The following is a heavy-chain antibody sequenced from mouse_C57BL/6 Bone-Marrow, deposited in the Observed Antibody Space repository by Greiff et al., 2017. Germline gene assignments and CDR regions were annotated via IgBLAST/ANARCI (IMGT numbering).Heavy chain of an antibody. J-gene: IGHJ1*03. CDR1: GYAFSSYW. D-gene: IGHD1-1*01. Sequence: QVQLQQSGAELVKPGASVKISCKASGYAFSSYWMNWVKQRPGKGLEWIGQIYPGDGDTNYNGKFKGKATLTADESSSTAYMQLSSLTSEDSAVYFCARCPYYGSSYWYFDVWGTGTTVTVSS. V-gene: IGHV1-80*01. CDR2: IYPGDGDT. CDR3: ARCPYYGSSYWYFDV.